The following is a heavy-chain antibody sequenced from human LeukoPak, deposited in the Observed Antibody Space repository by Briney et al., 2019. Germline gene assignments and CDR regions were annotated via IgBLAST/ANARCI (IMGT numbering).Heavy chain of an antibody. D-gene: IGHD3-10*01. CDR3: ATPKEGYYGSGPLGY. CDR1: GFTFSGYS. J-gene: IGHJ4*02. Sequence: GGSLRLSCAASGFTFSGYSMNWVRQAPGKGLEWISYINTGSNTIYYADSVKGRFTISRDNAKKSLYLQMSSLRAEDTAVYYCATPKEGYYGSGPLGYWGQGTLVTVSS. V-gene: IGHV3-48*04. CDR2: INTGSNTI.